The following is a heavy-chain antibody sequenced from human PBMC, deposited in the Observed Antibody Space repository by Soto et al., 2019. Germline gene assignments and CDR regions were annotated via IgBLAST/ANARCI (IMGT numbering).Heavy chain of an antibody. CDR3: ARGGYDWYFDL. Sequence: QVQLVQSGAEVKKPGASVKVSCKASGYTFNSYYIHWVRQAPGQGLEWMGIFNPSGGSTNYPQKLQGRVTLTRDTSTSTVYMELSSLRSEDTAIYYCARGGYDWYFDLWSRGTLVTVSS. CDR1: GYTFNSYY. J-gene: IGHJ2*01. CDR2: FNPSGGST. D-gene: IGHD5-18*01. V-gene: IGHV1-46*02.